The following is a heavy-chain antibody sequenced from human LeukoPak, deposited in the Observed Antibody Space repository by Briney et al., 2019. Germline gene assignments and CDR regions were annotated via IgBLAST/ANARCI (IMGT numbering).Heavy chain of an antibody. Sequence: GGSLRLSCAASGFTFSSYEMNWVRQAPGKGLEWVSFTSSSGSAIHYVDSVRGRFTISRDNVKNSLYLQMSRLRAEDTAVYYCAREKLSFFDSSGYFDYWGQGTLVTVSS. V-gene: IGHV3-48*03. CDR3: AREKLSFFDSSGYFDY. J-gene: IGHJ4*02. D-gene: IGHD3-22*01. CDR1: GFTFSSYE. CDR2: TSSSGSAI.